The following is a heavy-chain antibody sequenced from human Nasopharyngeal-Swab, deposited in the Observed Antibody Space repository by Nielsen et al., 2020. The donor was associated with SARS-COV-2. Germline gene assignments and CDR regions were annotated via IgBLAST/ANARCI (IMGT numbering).Heavy chain of an antibody. D-gene: IGHD3-10*01. J-gene: IGHJ6*02. CDR1: GFTFSSYA. CDR3: ARDALPNYYGSGNYYYYGMDV. CDR2: ISYDGSNK. Sequence: GESLKISCAASGFTFSSYAMHWVRQAPAQGLEWVAVISYDGSNKYYADSVKGRFTISRDNSKNTLYLQMNSLRAEDTAVYYCARDALPNYYGSGNYYYYGMDVWGQGTTVTVSS. V-gene: IGHV3-30-3*01.